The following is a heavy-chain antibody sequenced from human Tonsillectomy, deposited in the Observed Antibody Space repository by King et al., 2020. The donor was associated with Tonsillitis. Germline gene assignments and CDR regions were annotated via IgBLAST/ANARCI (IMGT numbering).Heavy chain of an antibody. CDR2: ISFDATRE. Sequence: VQLVESGGGVVQPGGSLRLSCASSGFDFSSYGMHWVRQAPGKGLEWVAVISFDATRENYTDSVKGRFTISRDNSNNTLFLQMSSLRAEDTAVYYCAGERLYSSKWGIDNWGQGSLVTVSS. CDR1: GFDFSSYG. V-gene: IGHV3-33*05. J-gene: IGHJ4*02. CDR3: AGERLYSSKWGIDN. D-gene: IGHD6-13*01.